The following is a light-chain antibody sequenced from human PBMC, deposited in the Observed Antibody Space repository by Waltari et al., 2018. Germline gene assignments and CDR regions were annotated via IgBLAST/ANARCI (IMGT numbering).Light chain of an antibody. CDR2: GAS. J-gene: IGKJ2*01. Sequence: EIVLTQSPGSLSLSPGESATLSCRASQSVTSSYLAWYQQKPGQAPRLLIYGASSRATGIPDRFSGSGSGTDFTLTISRLEPEDFAVYYCQQYGGSPAYTFGQGTKLEIK. CDR3: QQYGGSPAYT. V-gene: IGKV3-20*01. CDR1: QSVTSSY.